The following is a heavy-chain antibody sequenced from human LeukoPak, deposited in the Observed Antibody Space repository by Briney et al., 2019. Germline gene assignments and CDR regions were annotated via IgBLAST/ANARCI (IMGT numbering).Heavy chain of an antibody. CDR1: GFTFSSYV. CDR2: ISGSGGST. Sequence: PGGSLRLSCAASGFTFSSYVMSWVRQAPGKGLEWVSAISGSGGSTFYADSVKGRFTISRDNSKNTLYLQMNSLRAEDTAVYYCANTGGSGYWYFDLWGRGTLVTVSS. D-gene: IGHD2-15*01. CDR3: ANTGGSGYWYFDL. V-gene: IGHV3-23*01. J-gene: IGHJ2*01.